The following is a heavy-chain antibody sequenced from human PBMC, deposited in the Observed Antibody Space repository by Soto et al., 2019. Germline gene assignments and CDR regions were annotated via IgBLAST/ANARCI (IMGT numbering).Heavy chain of an antibody. Sequence: GGSLRLSCAASGFTFSSYWVSWVRQAPGKGLEWVADIKQDGSEKYYVDSVKGRFTISRDNAKNSLYLQMNSLRAEDTAVYYCARDRPYSGSEGGHMDVWGKGTTVTVSS. CDR2: IKQDGSEK. CDR1: GFTFSSYW. V-gene: IGHV3-7*01. CDR3: ARDRPYSGSEGGHMDV. D-gene: IGHD3-10*01. J-gene: IGHJ6*03.